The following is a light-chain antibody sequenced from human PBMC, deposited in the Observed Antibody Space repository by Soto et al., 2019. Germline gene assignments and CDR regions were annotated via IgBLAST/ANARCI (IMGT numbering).Light chain of an antibody. Sequence: DIQMTQSPSSLSTSVGDRVTITCRASQSITKYLNWYQQTPGKAPKLLIYGASNLQSGVPSRFSGSGSGTQCTLTISNLQPEDSATYYWQQSYNPVALTFGGATTVEIK. J-gene: IGKJ4*01. CDR3: QQSYNPVALT. CDR1: QSITKY. V-gene: IGKV1-39*01. CDR2: GAS.